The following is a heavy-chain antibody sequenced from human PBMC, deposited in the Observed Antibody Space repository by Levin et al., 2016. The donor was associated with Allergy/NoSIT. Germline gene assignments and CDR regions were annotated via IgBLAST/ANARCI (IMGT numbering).Heavy chain of an antibody. J-gene: IGHJ3*02. V-gene: IGHV4-59*01. CDR2: MHYSVST. D-gene: IGHD3-9*01. Sequence: WIRQPPGKGLEWIGYMHYSVSTNYNPSLKSRVTISVDTSKNQFSLKLSSVTAADTAVYYCARAPSGYDILTGYYMGAFDIWGQGTMVTVSS. CDR3: ARAPSGYDILTGYYMGAFDI.